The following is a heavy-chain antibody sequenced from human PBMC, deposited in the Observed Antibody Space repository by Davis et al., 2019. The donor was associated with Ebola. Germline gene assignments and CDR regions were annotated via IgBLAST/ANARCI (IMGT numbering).Heavy chain of an antibody. J-gene: IGHJ6*03. CDR1: GGSISNFY. D-gene: IGHD3-10*01. V-gene: IGHV4-4*07. Sequence: SETLSLTCTMSGGSISNFYWSWIRQPAGKGLEWIGRIYTTGNANYNPSLRSRLTLFMDTSKDQFSLGLSSVTAADTAVYYCARDRLTMIRGVRHFYYYMDVWGKGTTVTVSS. CDR2: IYTTGNA. CDR3: ARDRLTMIRGVRHFYYYMDV.